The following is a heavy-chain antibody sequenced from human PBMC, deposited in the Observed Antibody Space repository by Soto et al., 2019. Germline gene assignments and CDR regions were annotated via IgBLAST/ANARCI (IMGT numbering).Heavy chain of an antibody. D-gene: IGHD3-10*01. CDR1: GFMFKNYE. CDR2: INSRGDRT. V-gene: IGHV3-23*01. CDR3: TRGSGSYYFDGDH. J-gene: IGHJ5*02. Sequence: GGSLRLSCAASGFMFKNYEISWVRQAPGKGLEWVSAINSRGDRTYYAGPVKGRFTISRDNSKNTLYLHMTSLRVEDTAMYFCTRGSGSYYFDGDHWGQGTLVAVSS.